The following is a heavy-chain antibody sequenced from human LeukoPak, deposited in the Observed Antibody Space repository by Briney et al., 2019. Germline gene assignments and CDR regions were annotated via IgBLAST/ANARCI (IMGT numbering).Heavy chain of an antibody. V-gene: IGHV3-66*01. CDR2: IYSGGST. CDR3: ARDWGGARPDAFDI. Sequence: GGSLRLSCAASGFTVSSNYMSWVRQAPGKGLEWVSVIYSGGSTYYADSVKGRFTISRDNSKNTLYLQMNSLRAEDTAVYYCARDWGGARPDAFDIWGQGTMVTVSS. CDR1: GFTVSSNY. D-gene: IGHD1-26*01. J-gene: IGHJ3*02.